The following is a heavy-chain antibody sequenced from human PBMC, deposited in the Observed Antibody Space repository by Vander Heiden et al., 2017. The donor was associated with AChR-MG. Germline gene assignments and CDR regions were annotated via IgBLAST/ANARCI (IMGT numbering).Heavy chain of an antibody. J-gene: IGHJ4*02. CDR3: ARSVYGDYGD. Sequence: QVQLVQSGAEVKKPGSSVKVSCKASGYIFTSSDINWVRQATGQGLEWMGWMNPNSGNTGYAQKFQGRVTMTRNNSISTAYMELSSLGSEDTAVYYCARSVYGDYGDWGQGTLVTVSA. V-gene: IGHV1-8*01. CDR1: GYIFTSSD. CDR2: MNPNSGNT. D-gene: IGHD4-17*01.